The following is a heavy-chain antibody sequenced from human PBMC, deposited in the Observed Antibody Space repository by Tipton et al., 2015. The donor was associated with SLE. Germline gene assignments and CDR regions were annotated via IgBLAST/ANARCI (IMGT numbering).Heavy chain of an antibody. V-gene: IGHV3-20*04. J-gene: IGHJ3*02. CDR3: ARGDSGSYLDAFDI. D-gene: IGHD1-26*01. CDR1: GFTFSSYG. Sequence: SLRLSCAASGFTFSSYGMSWVRQAPGKGLEWVSGINWNGGSTSYADSVKGRFTISRDNAKNSLYLQMNSLRAEDTALYYCARGDSGSYLDAFDIWGQGTMVTVSS. CDR2: INWNGGST.